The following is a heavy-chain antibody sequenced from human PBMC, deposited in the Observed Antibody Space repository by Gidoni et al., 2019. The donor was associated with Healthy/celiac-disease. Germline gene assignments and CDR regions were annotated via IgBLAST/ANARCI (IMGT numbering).Heavy chain of an antibody. D-gene: IGHD2-2*01. CDR1: GFTFSNAW. CDR3: TTPVPDRDYYFDY. J-gene: IGHJ4*02. Sequence: EVQLVESGGGLVKPGGSLRLSCAASGFTFSNAWMSWVRQAPGKGLEWVGRIKSKTDGGTTDYAAPVKGRFTISRDDSKNTLYLQMNSLKTEDTAVYYCTTPVPDRDYYFDYWGQGTLVTVSS. V-gene: IGHV3-15*01. CDR2: IKSKTDGGTT.